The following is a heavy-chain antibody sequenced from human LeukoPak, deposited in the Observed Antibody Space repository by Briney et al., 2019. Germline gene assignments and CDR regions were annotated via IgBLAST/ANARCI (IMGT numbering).Heavy chain of an antibody. Sequence: SETLSLTCAVYGGSFSGYYWSWVRQPPGKGLEWSGEINHSGSTNYNPSLKSRVTISVDTSKNQFSLKLSSVTAADTAVYYCARGRSRGRGYSYGYSMDYFDYWGQGTLVTVSS. D-gene: IGHD5-18*01. CDR1: GGSFSGYY. J-gene: IGHJ4*02. CDR2: INHSGST. V-gene: IGHV4-34*01. CDR3: ARGRSRGRGYSYGYSMDYFDY.